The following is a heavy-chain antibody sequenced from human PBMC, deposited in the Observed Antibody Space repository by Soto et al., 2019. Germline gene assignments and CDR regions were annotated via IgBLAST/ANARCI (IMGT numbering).Heavy chain of an antibody. Sequence: QVQLRESGPGLVKPSETLSLTCTVSGGSMSRYFWSWIRQPPGKGLEWIGYIYYSGTTNYNPSLKSRFTTSLDTSKKQFSLKLVSLTAADTAFYYCARGRGGTYDAFDIWGPGTLVTVSS. D-gene: IGHD1-26*01. V-gene: IGHV4-59*01. CDR2: IYYSGTT. CDR1: GGSMSRYF. CDR3: ARGRGGTYDAFDI. J-gene: IGHJ3*02.